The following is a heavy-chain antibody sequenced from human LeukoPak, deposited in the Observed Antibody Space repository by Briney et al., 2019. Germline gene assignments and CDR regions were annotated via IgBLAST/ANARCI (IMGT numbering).Heavy chain of an antibody. CDR1: GASINSHY. CDR2: TYISGST. Sequence: SETLSLTCTVSGASINSHYWSWIRQPAGKGLEWIGRTYISGSTNYNSSLQSRVTMSVDTSKNQFSLNLSSVTAADTAVYYCARALNPLPGTYYFDYWGQGTLVTVSS. J-gene: IGHJ4*02. D-gene: IGHD2-15*01. V-gene: IGHV4-4*07. CDR3: ARALNPLPGTYYFDY.